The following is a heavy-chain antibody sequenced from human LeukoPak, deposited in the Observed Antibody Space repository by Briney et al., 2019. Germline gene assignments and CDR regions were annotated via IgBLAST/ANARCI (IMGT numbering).Heavy chain of an antibody. D-gene: IGHD5-12*01. CDR2: IYYSGRT. V-gene: IGHV4-59*08. CDR3: ASLRGYSGYDPFDY. Sequence: PSETLSLTCTVSGGSVSRYYWTWIRQPPGEGLEWLGYIYYSGRTNYNPSLKSRVTISVDTSKNQFSLKLSSVTAADTAVYYCASLRGYSGYDPFDYWGQGALVTVSS. J-gene: IGHJ4*02. CDR1: GGSVSRYY.